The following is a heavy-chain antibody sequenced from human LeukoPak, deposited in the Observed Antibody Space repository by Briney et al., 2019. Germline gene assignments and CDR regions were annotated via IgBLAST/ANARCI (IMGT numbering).Heavy chain of an antibody. CDR2: IYYNGST. CDR3: ARHGYYYDSSGYTSLVFDY. Sequence: SETLSLTCTVSVRSISSYYWSWIRQPPGKGLEWIGYIYYNGSTNYNPSLKSRVTISVDTSKNQFSLKLSSVTAADTAVYYCARHGYYYDSSGYTSLVFDYWGQGTLVTVSS. D-gene: IGHD3-22*01. J-gene: IGHJ4*02. CDR1: VRSISSYY. V-gene: IGHV4-59*08.